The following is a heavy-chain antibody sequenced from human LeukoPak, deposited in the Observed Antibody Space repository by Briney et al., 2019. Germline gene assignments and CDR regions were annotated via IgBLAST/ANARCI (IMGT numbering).Heavy chain of an antibody. V-gene: IGHV1-18*01. CDR2: ISAYNGNT. CDR3: ARGYCSSTSCRLNFDY. J-gene: IGHJ4*02. CDR1: GYTFTSYG. Sequence: ASVKVSCKASGYTFTSYGISWVRQAPGQGLEWMGWISAYNGNTNYAQKFQGRVTMTRDTSISTAYMELSRLRSDDTAVYYCARGYCSSTSCRLNFDYWGQGTLVTVSS. D-gene: IGHD2-2*01.